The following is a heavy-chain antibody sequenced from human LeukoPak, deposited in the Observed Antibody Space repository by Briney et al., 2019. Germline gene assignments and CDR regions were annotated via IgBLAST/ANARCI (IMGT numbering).Heavy chain of an antibody. CDR2: IYYSGST. V-gene: IGHV4-59*01. CDR1: GGSISGYY. J-gene: IGHJ4*02. Sequence: SGPTLVKPSETLSLTCTVSGGSISGYYWSWIRQPPRKGLEWIGYIYYSGSTNYNPSLKSRVTISVDTSKNQFSLKLSSVTAADTAVYYCARDGPGFGYWGQGTLVTVSS. CDR3: ARDGPGFGY.